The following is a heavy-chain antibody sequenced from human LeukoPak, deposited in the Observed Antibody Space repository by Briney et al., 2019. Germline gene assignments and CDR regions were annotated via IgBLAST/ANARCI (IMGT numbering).Heavy chain of an antibody. V-gene: IGHV1-45*02. J-gene: IGHJ4*02. CDR3: ARGSGGGLDY. Sequence: VAPVKVSCKASGYTFTYRYLHWVRQAPGQALEWMGWITPFNGNTNYAQKFQDRVTITRDRSMSTAYMELSSLRSEDTAMYYCARGSGGGLDYWGQGTLVTVSS. D-gene: IGHD4-23*01. CDR1: GYTFTYRY. CDR2: ITPFNGNT.